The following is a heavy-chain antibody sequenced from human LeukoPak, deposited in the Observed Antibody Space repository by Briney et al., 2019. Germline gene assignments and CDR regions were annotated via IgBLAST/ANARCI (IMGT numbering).Heavy chain of an antibody. J-gene: IGHJ5*02. D-gene: IGHD6-13*01. CDR1: GGTFSSYA. CDR2: IIPIFGTA. CDR3: ARGLGIAAAVAS. Sequence: GASVKVSCKASGGTFSSYAISWVRQAPGQGLEWMGGIIPIFGTANYAQEFQGRVTITRDTSASTAYMELSSLRSEDMAVYYCARGLGIAAAVASWGQGTLVTVSS. V-gene: IGHV1-69*05.